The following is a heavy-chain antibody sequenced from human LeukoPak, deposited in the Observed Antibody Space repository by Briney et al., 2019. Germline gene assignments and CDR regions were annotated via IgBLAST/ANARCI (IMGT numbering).Heavy chain of an antibody. CDR2: ISGDGGST. D-gene: IGHD3-22*01. CDR1: GFTFDGYA. Sequence: PGGSLRLSCAASGFTFDGYAMHWVRQAPGKGLEWVSLISGDGGSTYYADSVKGRFTISRDNSKNSLYLQMNSLRTEDTALYYCAKGTYYYDSSGYIGYYYGMDVWGQGTTVTVSS. J-gene: IGHJ6*02. V-gene: IGHV3-43*02. CDR3: AKGTYYYDSSGYIGYYYGMDV.